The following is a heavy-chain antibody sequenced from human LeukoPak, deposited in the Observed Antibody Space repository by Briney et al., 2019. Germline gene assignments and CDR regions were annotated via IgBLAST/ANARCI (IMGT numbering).Heavy chain of an antibody. Sequence: PGGSLRLSCAASGFTFSSYWMSWVRQAPGKGLEWVANIKQDGSEKYYVDSVKGRFTISRDNAKNSLYLQMNSLRAEDTAVYYCAACWACCSGGSCYSTPPDYWGQGTLVTVSS. CDR3: AACWACCSGGSCYSTPPDY. CDR2: IKQDGSEK. V-gene: IGHV3-7*01. D-gene: IGHD2-15*01. J-gene: IGHJ4*02. CDR1: GFTFSSYW.